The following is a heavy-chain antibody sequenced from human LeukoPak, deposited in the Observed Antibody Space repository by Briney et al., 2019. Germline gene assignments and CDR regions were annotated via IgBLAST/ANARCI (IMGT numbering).Heavy chain of an antibody. Sequence: GGSLRLSCAASGFTFSSYAMSWVRQAPGKGLEWVSAISGSGGSTYYADSVKGRFTIYRDNSKNTLYLQMNSLRAEDTAVYYCAKDYSYGYGDYVTWFDPWGQGTLVTVSS. CDR1: GFTFSSYA. CDR2: ISGSGGST. CDR3: AKDYSYGYGDYVTWFDP. V-gene: IGHV3-23*01. J-gene: IGHJ5*02. D-gene: IGHD4-17*01.